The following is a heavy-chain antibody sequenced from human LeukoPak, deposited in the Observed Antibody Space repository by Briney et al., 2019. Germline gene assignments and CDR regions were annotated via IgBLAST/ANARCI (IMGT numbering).Heavy chain of an antibody. CDR2: IVVGSGNT. CDR3: AAAFTVTSLYYFDY. V-gene: IGHV1-58*02. J-gene: IGHJ4*02. D-gene: IGHD4-11*01. CDR1: GFTFTSSA. Sequence: GASVKVSCKASGFTFTSSAMQWVRQARGQRLEWIGWIVVGSGNTNYAQKFQERVTITRDMSTSTAYMELSSLRSEDTAVYYCAAAFTVTSLYYFDYWGQGTLVTV.